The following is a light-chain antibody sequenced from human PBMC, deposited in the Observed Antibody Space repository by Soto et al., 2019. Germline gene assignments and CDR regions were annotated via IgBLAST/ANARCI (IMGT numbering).Light chain of an antibody. V-gene: IGLV2-14*01. J-gene: IGLJ1*01. Sequence: QSVLTQPASVSGSPGQSIAISCNGTFSDVGGYDYVSWYQQHPDKAPKLMIYEVTKRPSGVSNCFSGSKSGNTASLTISGLQPEDEADYYCSSHTSGSTRVFGSGTKLTVL. CDR1: FSDVGGYDY. CDR3: SSHTSGSTRV. CDR2: EVT.